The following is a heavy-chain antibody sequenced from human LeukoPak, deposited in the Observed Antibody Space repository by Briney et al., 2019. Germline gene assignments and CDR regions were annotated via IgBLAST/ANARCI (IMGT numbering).Heavy chain of an antibody. CDR2: IKEDGSEK. CDR1: GFTFSSYW. Sequence: PGGSLRLSCTASGFTFSSYWMTWVRQAPGKGLEWVANIKEDGSEKYYVDSVKGRFTLSRDNAKNSLYLQMNSLRAEDTAVYYCARKGDWSYNDYWGQGTLVTVSS. CDR3: ARKGDWSYNDY. V-gene: IGHV3-7*01. D-gene: IGHD2-21*02. J-gene: IGHJ4*02.